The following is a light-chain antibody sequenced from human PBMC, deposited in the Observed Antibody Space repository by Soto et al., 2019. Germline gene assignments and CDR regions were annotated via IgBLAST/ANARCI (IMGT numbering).Light chain of an antibody. V-gene: IGKV1-33*01. J-gene: IGKJ4*01. CDR3: QQYDNLPRT. CDR1: QDISNY. CDR2: DAS. Sequence: DIQMTQSPSSLSASVGARVTITCQASQDISNYLNWYQQNPGKAPKLLFYDASNLETRVPSRFSGSGSGTDFTFTINILQPEDIATYYCQQYDNLPRTFGGGTKVEIK.